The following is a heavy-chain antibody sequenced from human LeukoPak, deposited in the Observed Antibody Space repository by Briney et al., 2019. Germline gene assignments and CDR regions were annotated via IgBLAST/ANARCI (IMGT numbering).Heavy chain of an antibody. Sequence: ASVKVSCKASGYTFTSYAMHWVRQAPGQRLEWMGWINAGNGNTKYSQKFQGRVTITRDTSASTAYMELSSLRSEDTAVYYCARDLSARDYYYMDVWGKGTTVTVSS. CDR2: INAGNGNT. J-gene: IGHJ6*03. CDR3: ARDLSARDYYYMDV. V-gene: IGHV1-3*01. CDR1: GYTFTSYA.